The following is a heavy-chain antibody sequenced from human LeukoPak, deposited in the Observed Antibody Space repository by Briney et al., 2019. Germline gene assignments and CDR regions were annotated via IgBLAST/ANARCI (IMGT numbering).Heavy chain of an antibody. V-gene: IGHV3-7*01. CDR1: GFTFSTYW. J-gene: IGHJ4*02. Sequence: GGSLRLSCAASGFTFSTYWMTWVRQAPGKGLEWVANIKQDGSEKYYVDSVKGRFTISRDNAKNSLYLQMNSLRAEDTAVYYCARAHNWKYGSFDFWGQGTLVTVSS. D-gene: IGHD1-7*01. CDR3: ARAHNWKYGSFDF. CDR2: IKQDGSEK.